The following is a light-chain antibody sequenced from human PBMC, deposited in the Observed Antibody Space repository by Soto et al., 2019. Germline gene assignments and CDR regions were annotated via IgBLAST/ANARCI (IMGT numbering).Light chain of an antibody. J-gene: IGKJ5*01. CDR2: GAS. V-gene: IGKV3-15*01. Sequence: MTQSPSTLSASVGDRVTITCRASQSISSNLAWYQQKPGQAPRLLIYGASTRATGIPARFSGSGSGTDFTLTISRLEPEDFAVYYCQQRSNWPPITFGQGTRLEI. CDR1: QSISSN. CDR3: QQRSNWPPIT.